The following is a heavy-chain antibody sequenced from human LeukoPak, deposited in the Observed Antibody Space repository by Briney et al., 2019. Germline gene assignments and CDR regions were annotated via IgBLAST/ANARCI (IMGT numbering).Heavy chain of an antibody. J-gene: IGHJ4*02. CDR3: ARVARVNSPFDY. CDR1: GFTFSSYG. CDR2: IWYDGSNK. V-gene: IGHV3-33*01. Sequence: GRSLRLSCAASGFTFSSYGMHWVRQAPGKGLEWVAVIWYDGSNKYYADSVKGRFTISRDNSKNTLYLQMNSLRAEDTAVYYCARVARVNSPFDYWGQGTLVTVSS. D-gene: IGHD4-17*01.